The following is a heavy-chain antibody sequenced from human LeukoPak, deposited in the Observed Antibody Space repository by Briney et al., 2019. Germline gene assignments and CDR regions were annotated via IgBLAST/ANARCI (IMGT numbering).Heavy chain of an antibody. CDR2: ISSSGSGTYV. V-gene: IGHV3-21*01. CDR3: ARDPGRSGGSCYSDY. J-gene: IGHJ4*02. D-gene: IGHD2-15*01. CDR1: GFTFGSFS. Sequence: GGSLRLSCAASGFTFGSFSMTWVRQAPGKGLEWVSTISSSGSGTYVYYADSVKGRFTISRDNAKNSLYLQMNSLRAEDTAVYYCARDPGRSGGSCYSDYWGQGTLVTVSS.